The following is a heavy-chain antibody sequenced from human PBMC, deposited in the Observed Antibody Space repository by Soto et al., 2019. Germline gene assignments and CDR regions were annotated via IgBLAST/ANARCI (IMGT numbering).Heavy chain of an antibody. CDR1: GYNFTNYW. CDR3: ARHGVDDYGANGRYYYYGMDV. Sequence: PGESLKISCKGSGYNFTNYWIGWVRQMPGRGLEWMGIIYPGDSDTRYSPSFQGQVSISADKSISTAYLQWSSLKASGTAMYYCARHGVDDYGANGRYYYYGMDVWGQGTTVTVSS. V-gene: IGHV5-51*01. CDR2: IYPGDSDT. D-gene: IGHD4-17*01. J-gene: IGHJ6*02.